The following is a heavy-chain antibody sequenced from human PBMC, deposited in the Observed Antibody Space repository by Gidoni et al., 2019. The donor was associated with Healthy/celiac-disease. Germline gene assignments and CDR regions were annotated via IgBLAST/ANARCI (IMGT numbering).Heavy chain of an antibody. D-gene: IGHD1-1*01. CDR1: GFTFISYW. CDR2: INSDGSST. Sequence: EVQLVESGGGLVQPGGSLRLSCAASGFTFISYWMHWVRQAPGKGLVWVSRINSDGSSTSYADSVKGRFTISRDNAKNTLYLQMNSLRAEDTAVYYCARVRGTSILYYYGMDVWGQGTTVTVSS. J-gene: IGHJ6*02. V-gene: IGHV3-74*01. CDR3: ARVRGTSILYYYGMDV.